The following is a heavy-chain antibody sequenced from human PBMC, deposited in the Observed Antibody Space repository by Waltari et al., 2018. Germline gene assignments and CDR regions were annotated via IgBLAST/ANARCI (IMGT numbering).Heavy chain of an antibody. D-gene: IGHD6-19*01. Sequence: QVQLQQWGAGLLKPSETLSLTCAVYGGSFSGYYWSWIRQPPGKGLEWIGEINHSGSTNDNPSLKSRVTISVDTSKNQFSLKLSSVTAADTAVYYCARALLVQKGRKGSGWYRSGMDVWGQGTTVTVSS. V-gene: IGHV4-34*01. CDR2: INHSGST. CDR3: ARALLVQKGRKGSGWYRSGMDV. CDR1: GGSFSGYY. J-gene: IGHJ6*02.